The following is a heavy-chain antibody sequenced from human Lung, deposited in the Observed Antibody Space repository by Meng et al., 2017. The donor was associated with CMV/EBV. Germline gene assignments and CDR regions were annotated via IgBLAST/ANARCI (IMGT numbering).Heavy chain of an antibody. CDR2: INSDGSST. CDR1: GFTFSSYW. V-gene: IGHV3-74*01. D-gene: IGHD3-3*01. Sequence: GESXKISCAAPGFTFSSYWMHWVRQAPGKGLVWVSRINSDGSSTSYADSVKGRFTISRDNAKNTLYLQMNSLRAEDTAVYYCARDKVRYYDFWSGYGGMDGWXQGTXVTVSS. CDR3: ARDKVRYYDFWSGYGGMDG. J-gene: IGHJ6*02.